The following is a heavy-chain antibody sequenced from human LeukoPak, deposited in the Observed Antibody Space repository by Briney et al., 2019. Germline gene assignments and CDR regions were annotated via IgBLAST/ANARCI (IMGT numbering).Heavy chain of an antibody. D-gene: IGHD3-16*01. V-gene: IGHV3-30*01. J-gene: IGHJ6*03. CDR1: GFTFSSYA. CDR2: ISYDGSNK. CDR3: ARVGAYGTYYYYYMDV. Sequence: HPGGSLRLSCAASGFTFSSYAMHWVRQAPGKGLEWVAVISYDGSNKYYADSVKGRFTISRDNSKNTLYLQMNSLRAEDTAVYYCARVGAYGTYYYYYMDVWGKGTTVTVSS.